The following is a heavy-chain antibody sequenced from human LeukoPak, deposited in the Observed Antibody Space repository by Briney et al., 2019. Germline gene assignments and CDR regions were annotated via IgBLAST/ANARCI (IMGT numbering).Heavy chain of an antibody. D-gene: IGHD6-25*01. J-gene: IGHJ4*02. Sequence: ASVKVSCKASGYTFTSYFMHWMRQAPGQGPEWMGRINPRGGSTDYSQKFQDRLTMTSDTSTSTVYMELNSLRSEDTAVYFCARVGVTAATADYWGQGTLVTVSS. CDR2: INPRGGST. CDR1: GYTFTSYF. V-gene: IGHV1-46*01. CDR3: ARVGVTAATADY.